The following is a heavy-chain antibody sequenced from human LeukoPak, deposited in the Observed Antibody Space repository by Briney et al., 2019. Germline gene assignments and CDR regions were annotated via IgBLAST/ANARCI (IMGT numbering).Heavy chain of an antibody. CDR1: AFTFSSYG. V-gene: IGHV3-30*02. D-gene: IGHD1-14*01. CDR3: VKDNPLDY. J-gene: IGHJ4*02. Sequence: PGGSLRLTCGASAFTFSSYGMIWVRQSPGKGLEWVAFIRYDGNIKFYADSMKGRFTISRDNSKNTLYLHINSLRPEDTALYYCVKDNPLDYWGQGTLVIVSS. CDR2: IRYDGNIK.